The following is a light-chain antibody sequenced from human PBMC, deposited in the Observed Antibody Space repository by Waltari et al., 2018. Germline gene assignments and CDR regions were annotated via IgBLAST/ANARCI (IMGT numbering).Light chain of an antibody. Sequence: ETVMTQSPATLYVSPGERVTLSCRASQSVSTNLAWYQQKPGQAPRLLIDGASTRATGTPARFSGSGSGTEFTLTISSLQSEDFAVYYCQQYSNWPPITFGQGTRLEIK. CDR1: QSVSTN. CDR2: GAS. J-gene: IGKJ5*01. V-gene: IGKV3-15*01. CDR3: QQYSNWPPIT.